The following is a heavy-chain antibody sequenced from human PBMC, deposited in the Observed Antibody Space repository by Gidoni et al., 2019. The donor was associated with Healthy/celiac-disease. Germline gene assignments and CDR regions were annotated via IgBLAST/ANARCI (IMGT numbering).Heavy chain of an antibody. D-gene: IGHD6-19*01. CDR1: GYTFTSYY. CDR2: INPSGGST. J-gene: IGHJ4*02. Sequence: QVQLVQSGAEVKTPGASVKVSCKASGYTFTSYYMHWVLQAPGQGLEWMGIINPSGGSTSYAQKFQGRGTMTREKSTSTVYMELSSLRSEDTAVYYCARAGYTTVAGYFDYWGQGTLVTVSS. V-gene: IGHV1-46*01. CDR3: ARAGYTTVAGYFDY.